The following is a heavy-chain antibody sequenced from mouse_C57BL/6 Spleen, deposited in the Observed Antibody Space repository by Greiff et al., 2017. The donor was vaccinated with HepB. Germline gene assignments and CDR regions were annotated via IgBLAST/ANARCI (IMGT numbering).Heavy chain of an antibody. CDR1: GYTFTSYW. J-gene: IGHJ1*03. Sequence: QVQLQQPGAELVMPGASVKLSCKASGYTFTSYWMHWVKQRPGQGLEWIGEIDPSDSYTNYNQKFKGKSTLTVDKSSSTAYMHLSSLTSEDSAVYYCAKTYGSSYRWYFDVWGTGTTVTVSS. D-gene: IGHD1-1*01. CDR3: AKTYGSSYRWYFDV. V-gene: IGHV1-69*01. CDR2: IDPSDSYT.